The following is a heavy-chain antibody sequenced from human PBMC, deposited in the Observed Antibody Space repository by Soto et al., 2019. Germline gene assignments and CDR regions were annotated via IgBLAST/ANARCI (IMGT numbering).Heavy chain of an antibody. CDR2: INWNGGST. V-gene: IGHV3-20*04. D-gene: IGHD2-2*01. CDR3: ATGTPYASSPFDY. CDR1: GFTFEDYG. J-gene: IGHJ4*02. Sequence: EVQLVESGGGVVRPGGSLRLSCAVSGFTFEDYGMSWVRQVPGKGLEWVSGINWNGGSTRYADSVKGRFTISRDNAKNSLYLQMNSLRADDTALYYCATGTPYASSPFDYWGQGSLVTVSS.